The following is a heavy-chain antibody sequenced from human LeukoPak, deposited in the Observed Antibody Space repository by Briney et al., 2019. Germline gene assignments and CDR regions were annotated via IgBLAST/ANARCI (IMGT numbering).Heavy chain of an antibody. D-gene: IGHD3-10*01. V-gene: IGHV1-2*02. CDR2: INPNSGGT. CDR1: GYTFTGYY. CDR3: ARDSGERGSGSYLIAY. Sequence: ASVKVSCKASGYTFTGYYMHWVRQAPGQGPEWMGWINPNSGGTNYAQKFQGRVTMTRDTSISTAYMELSRLRSDGTAVYYCARDSGERGSGSYLIAYWGQGTLVTVSS. J-gene: IGHJ4*02.